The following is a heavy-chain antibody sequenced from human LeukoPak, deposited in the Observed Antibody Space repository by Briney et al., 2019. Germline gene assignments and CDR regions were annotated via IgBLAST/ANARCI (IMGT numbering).Heavy chain of an antibody. Sequence: GASVKVSCKASGYTFTSYDINWVRQATGQGLEWMGWMNPNSGNTGYAQKFQGRVTITRNTSISTAYMELSSLRSEDTAIYYCARRTGTPLLFDLWGRGTLVTVSS. D-gene: IGHD1-1*01. J-gene: IGHJ2*01. V-gene: IGHV1-8*03. CDR1: GYTFTSYD. CDR3: ARRTGTPLLFDL. CDR2: MNPNSGNT.